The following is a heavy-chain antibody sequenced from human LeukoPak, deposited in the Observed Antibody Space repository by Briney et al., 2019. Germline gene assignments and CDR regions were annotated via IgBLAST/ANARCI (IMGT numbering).Heavy chain of an antibody. V-gene: IGHV4-34*01. J-gene: IGHJ4*02. Sequence: SETLSLTCAVYGGSFSGYYWSWIRQPPGKGLEWIGEINHSGSTNYNPSLKSRVTISVDTSKNQFSLKLSSVTAADTAVYYCARGRNGYRSDYWGQGTLVTVSS. CDR2: INHSGST. CDR1: GGSFSGYY. CDR3: ARGRNGYRSDY. D-gene: IGHD5-24*01.